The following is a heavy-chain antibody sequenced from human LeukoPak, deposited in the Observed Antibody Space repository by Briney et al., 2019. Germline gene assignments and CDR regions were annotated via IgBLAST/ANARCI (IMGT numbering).Heavy chain of an antibody. Sequence: PGGSLRLSCAASGFTFSTYGMNWVRQAPGKGLEWVSYISSSGNSIYYADSVKGRFTISRDNAKNSLYLQMNSLRAEDTAVYYCARDESGFDPWGQGTLVTVSS. CDR2: ISSSGNSI. D-gene: IGHD3-3*01. CDR3: ARDESGFDP. J-gene: IGHJ5*02. V-gene: IGHV3-48*03. CDR1: GFTFSTYG.